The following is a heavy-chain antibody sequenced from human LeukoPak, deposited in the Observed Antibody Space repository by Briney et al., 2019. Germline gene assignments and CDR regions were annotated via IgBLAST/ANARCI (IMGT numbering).Heavy chain of an antibody. J-gene: IGHJ4*02. V-gene: IGHV3-30-3*01. CDR2: ISYDGSNK. D-gene: IGHD3-10*01. Sequence: TGGSLRLSCAASGFTFSTYAMHRVRQGPGKGLEWVAVISYDGSNKFYADSVKGRFTISRDNSKNTLYLQMSSLSAEDTAVYYCARTTTPHYYGSGSYALGYWGQGTLVTVPS. CDR1: GFTFSTYA. CDR3: ARTTTPHYYGSGSYALGY.